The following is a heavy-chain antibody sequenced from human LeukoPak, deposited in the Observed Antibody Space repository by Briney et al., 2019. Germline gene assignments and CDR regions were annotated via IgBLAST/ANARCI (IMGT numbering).Heavy chain of an antibody. Sequence: GGSLRPSCAASGFTFSSYARHWVRQAPGKGLEYVSAISSNGGRTYYANSVKGRFTISRDNSKNTPYLQMNSLRAEDTAVYYCAKSLYSGSSYFDYWGQGTLVTVSS. CDR2: ISSNGGRT. CDR1: GFTFSSYA. V-gene: IGHV3-64*01. J-gene: IGHJ4*02. CDR3: AKSLYSGSSYFDY. D-gene: IGHD1-26*01.